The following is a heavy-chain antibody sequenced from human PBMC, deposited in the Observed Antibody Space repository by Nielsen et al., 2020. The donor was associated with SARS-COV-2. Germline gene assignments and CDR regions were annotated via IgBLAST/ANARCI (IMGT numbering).Heavy chain of an antibody. D-gene: IGHD4-17*01. CDR1: SGSISGFY. Sequence: GSLRLSCTVSSGSISGFYWTWIRQPPGKGLEWIGHIHYTASTIYSDSLKSRLRMSVDRTKNQFSLTLSSVTAADTAVYYCAREGGRTVTRTYYFDYWGQGTLVTVSS. V-gene: IGHV4-59*01. J-gene: IGHJ4*02. CDR3: AREGGRTVTRTYYFDY. CDR2: IHYTAST.